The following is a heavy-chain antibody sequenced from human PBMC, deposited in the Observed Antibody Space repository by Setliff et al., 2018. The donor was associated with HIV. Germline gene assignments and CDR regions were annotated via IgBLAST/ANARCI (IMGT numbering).Heavy chain of an antibody. CDR2: ISGSGGST. V-gene: IGHV3-23*01. CDR1: GFTFNTYA. D-gene: IGHD1-1*01. J-gene: IGHJ4*02. Sequence: GGSLRLSCAASGFTFNTYAMSWVRQAPGKGLEWVSVISGSGGSTFYADSVKGRFTISRDNSKNTLYLLMNGLRVEDTAVYYCARWRWEQSEFDHWGQGNQVTVSS. CDR3: ARWRWEQSEFDH.